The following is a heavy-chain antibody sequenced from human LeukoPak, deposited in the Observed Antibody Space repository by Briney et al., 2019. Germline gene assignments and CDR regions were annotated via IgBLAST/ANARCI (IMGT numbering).Heavy chain of an antibody. CDR2: IYYSGST. CDR3: ARTIFGVVIKSWFDP. J-gene: IGHJ5*02. D-gene: IGHD3-3*01. CDR1: GGSISSYY. V-gene: IGHV4-59*06. Sequence: SETLSLTCTVSGGSISSYYWSWIRQPPGKGLEWIGYIYYSGSTYYNPSLKSRVTISVDTSKNQFSLKLSSVTAADTAVYYCARTIFGVVIKSWFDPWGQGTLVTVSS.